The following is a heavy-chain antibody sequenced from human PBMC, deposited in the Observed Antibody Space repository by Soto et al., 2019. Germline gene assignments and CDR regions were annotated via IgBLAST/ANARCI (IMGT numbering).Heavy chain of an antibody. Sequence: GASVKVSCKASGYTFTSYGISWVRQAPGQGLEWMGWISAYNGNTNYAQKLQGRVTMTTDTSTSTAYMELRSLRSDDTAVYYCARDPGLRFLEWLLAFDYWGQGTLVTVSS. CDR3: ARDPGLRFLEWLLAFDY. CDR1: GYTFTSYG. V-gene: IGHV1-18*01. J-gene: IGHJ4*02. CDR2: ISAYNGNT. D-gene: IGHD3-3*01.